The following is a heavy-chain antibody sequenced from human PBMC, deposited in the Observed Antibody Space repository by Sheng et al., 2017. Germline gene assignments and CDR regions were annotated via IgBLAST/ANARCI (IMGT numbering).Heavy chain of an antibody. CDR1: GFTFSSYE. V-gene: IGHV3-48*03. CDR3: ARELWFGELFPYGMDV. J-gene: IGHJ6*02. CDR2: ISSSGSTI. Sequence: EVQLVESGGGLVQPGGSLRLSCAASGFTFSSYEMNWVRQAPGKGLEWVSYISSSGSTIYYADSVKGRFTISRDNAKNSLYLQMNSLRAEDTAVYYCARELWFGELFPYGMDVWGQGTTVTVSS. D-gene: IGHD3-10*01.